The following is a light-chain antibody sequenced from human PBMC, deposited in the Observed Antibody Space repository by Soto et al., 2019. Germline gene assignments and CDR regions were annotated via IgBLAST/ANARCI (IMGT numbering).Light chain of an antibody. V-gene: IGLV2-14*01. CDR3: SSYTSSSTYV. J-gene: IGLJ1*01. Sequence: QSALTQPASVSGSPGQSITISCTGTSSDVGAYNYVSWYQQHPGKAPKLMIFEVSNRPSRASNRFSGSKSGNTASLTISGLQAEDEADYHCSSYTSSSTYVFGTGTKVTVL. CDR2: EVS. CDR1: SSDVGAYNY.